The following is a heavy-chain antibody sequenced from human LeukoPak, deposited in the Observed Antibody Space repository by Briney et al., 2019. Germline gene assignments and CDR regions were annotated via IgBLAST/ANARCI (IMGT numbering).Heavy chain of an antibody. V-gene: IGHV1-8*01. Sequence: ASVKVSCKASGYTFTTYDINWVRQAPGQGLEWVAWMNPNSGGTVYAQNFQGRVTLARDTSIGTAYMELNSLTSEDTAVYYCARHWGGYSSGLNFDYWGQGTLVTVSS. J-gene: IGHJ4*02. D-gene: IGHD6-19*01. CDR3: ARHWGGYSSGLNFDY. CDR1: GYTFTTYD. CDR2: MNPNSGGT.